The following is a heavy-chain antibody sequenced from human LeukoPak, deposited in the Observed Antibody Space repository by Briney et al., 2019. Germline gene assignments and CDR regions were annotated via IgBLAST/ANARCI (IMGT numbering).Heavy chain of an antibody. V-gene: IGHV1-2*02. CDR1: GYTFTGYY. CDR2: INPNSGGT. CDR3: ARLRDSSSYYFDY. Sequence: ASVKASCKASGYTFTGYYIHWVRQAPGQGLEWMGWINPNSGGTNYAQTFQGRVTMTRDTSITTAYMELSSLRSDDTAVYYCARLRDSSSYYFDYWGQGTLVTVSS. J-gene: IGHJ4*02.